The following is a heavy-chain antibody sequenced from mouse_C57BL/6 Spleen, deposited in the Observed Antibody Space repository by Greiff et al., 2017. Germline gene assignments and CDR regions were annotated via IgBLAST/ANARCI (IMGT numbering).Heavy chain of an antibody. D-gene: IGHD3-1*01. Sequence: VQLQQSGPELVKPGASVKISCKASGYTFTDYYMNWVKQTHGKSLEWIGDINPNNGGTSYNQKFKGKATLTVDKSSSTAYMVLRSLTSEDSAVYYCAREGYDYAMDYWGQGTSVTVSS. CDR1: GYTFTDYY. J-gene: IGHJ4*01. V-gene: IGHV1-26*01. CDR3: AREGYDYAMDY. CDR2: INPNNGGT.